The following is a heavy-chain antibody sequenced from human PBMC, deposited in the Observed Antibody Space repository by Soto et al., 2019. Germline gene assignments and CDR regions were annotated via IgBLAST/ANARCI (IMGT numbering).Heavy chain of an antibody. CDR1: GGTFSNHA. V-gene: IGHV1-69*12. Sequence: QVHLVQSGAEVKKPGSSVKVSCKASGGTFSNHAINWVRQAPGQGLEWMGRIIPIFGTTNYAQKFQGRVTFTADEPTVTDYMELSSLKHDDTAIYYCAREVAADGTFREDVFDIWGQGTLVTVSS. CDR2: IIPIFGTT. CDR3: AREVAADGTFREDVFDI. J-gene: IGHJ3*02. D-gene: IGHD6-13*01.